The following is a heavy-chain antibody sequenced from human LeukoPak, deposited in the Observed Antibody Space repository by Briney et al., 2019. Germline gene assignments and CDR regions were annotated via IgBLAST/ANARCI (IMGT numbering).Heavy chain of an antibody. V-gene: IGHV3-30*04. D-gene: IGHD2-2*01. CDR3: ARALVVPAAPLDY. Sequence: GGSLRLSCAASGFTFSSYAMHWVRQAPGKGLEWVAVISYDGSNKYYADSVKGRFTISRDNSKNTLYLQMNSLRAEYTAVYYCARALVVPAAPLDYWGHGTLVTVSS. J-gene: IGHJ4*01. CDR1: GFTFSSYA. CDR2: ISYDGSNK.